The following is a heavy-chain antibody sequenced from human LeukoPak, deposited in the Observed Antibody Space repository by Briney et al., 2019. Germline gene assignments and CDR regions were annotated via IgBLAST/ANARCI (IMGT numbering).Heavy chain of an antibody. V-gene: IGHV3-9*01. Sequence: GRSLRLSCAASVFTFDDYSMHWVRQAPGKGLEWVSGISWNSGSIGYADSVKGRFTISRDNAKNSLYLQMNSLRAEDTALYYCAKDWDNIAALDYWGQGTLVTVSS. CDR1: VFTFDDYS. CDR3: AKDWDNIAALDY. D-gene: IGHD6-13*01. CDR2: ISWNSGSI. J-gene: IGHJ4*02.